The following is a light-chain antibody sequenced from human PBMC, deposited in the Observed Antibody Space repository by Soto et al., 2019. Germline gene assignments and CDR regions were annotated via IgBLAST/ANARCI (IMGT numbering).Light chain of an antibody. V-gene: IGKV3-20*01. J-gene: IGKJ2*01. CDR1: QSVSSSY. CDR3: QQYGSSPYT. CDR2: GAS. Sequence: EIVLTQSPGTLSLSPGERATLSCRASQSVSSSYLAWYQQKPGQAPRPLTYGASSRATGIPDRFSGSGSGTDFTLTISRLEPEDFAVYYCQQYGSSPYTFGQGTKLEIK.